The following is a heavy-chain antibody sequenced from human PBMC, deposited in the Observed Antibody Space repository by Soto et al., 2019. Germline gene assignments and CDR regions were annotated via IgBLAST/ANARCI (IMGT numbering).Heavy chain of an antibody. J-gene: IGHJ6*02. CDR1: GYTFTSYD. CDR3: GSGGAQTGSWWPVKHGMDV. D-gene: IGHD6-13*01. V-gene: IGHV1-8*01. CDR2: MNPNSGNT. Sequence: QVQLVQSGAEVKKPGASVKVSCKASGYTFTSYDINWVRQATGQGLEWMGWMNPNSGNTGYAQKFEGRINMFRKISISPSYMERETLKSERTAVYFCGSGGAQTGSWWPVKHGMDVWGQGTTVTVSS.